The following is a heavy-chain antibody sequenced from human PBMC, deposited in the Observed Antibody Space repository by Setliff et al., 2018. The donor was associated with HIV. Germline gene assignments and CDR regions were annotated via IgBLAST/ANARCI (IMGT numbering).Heavy chain of an antibody. CDR2: ISFDGSNK. CDR3: ARDIQWLEYFDY. V-gene: IGHV3-30*04. Sequence: PGGSLRLSCAASGFTFSTYAMHWVRQAPGTGLEWVAVISFDGSNKYYADSVKGRFTISRDNSKNTLYLQMNSLRAEDTAVYYCARDIQWLEYFDYWGQGTRVTVSS. D-gene: IGHD6-19*01. CDR1: GFTFSTYA. J-gene: IGHJ4*02.